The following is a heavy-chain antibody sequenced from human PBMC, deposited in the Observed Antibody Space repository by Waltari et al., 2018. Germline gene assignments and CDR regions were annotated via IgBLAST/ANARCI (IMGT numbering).Heavy chain of an antibody. CDR3: SSGGVPYYYYYMDV. V-gene: IGHV4-4*07. D-gene: IGHD2-15*01. CDR1: GGFINNNY. J-gene: IGHJ6*03. CDR2: IHSSGST. Sequence: QVQLQESGPGLVKPSETLSLTCTVSGGFINNNYWNWILQPAGKGLEWIGRIHSSGSTNYTPSLKSRVTMSVDTSKNQFSLKLNSVTAADTAVYYCSSGGVPYYYYYMDVWGKGTTVTISS.